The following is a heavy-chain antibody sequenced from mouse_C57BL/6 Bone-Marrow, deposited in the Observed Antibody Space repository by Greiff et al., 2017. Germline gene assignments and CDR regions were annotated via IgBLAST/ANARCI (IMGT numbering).Heavy chain of an antibody. CDR2: ISSGGDYI. Sequence: EVKLVESGEGLVKPGGSLKLSCAASGFTFRSYAMSWVRQTPEKRLEWVAYISSGGDYIYYADTVKGRFTISSDNARNTLYLQMSSLKSEDTAMYYCTRDRGLLRHWYFAAWGTGAMVTASS. V-gene: IGHV5-9-1*02. J-gene: IGHJ1*03. D-gene: IGHD1-2*01. CDR1: GFTFRSYA. CDR3: TRDRGLLRHWYFAA.